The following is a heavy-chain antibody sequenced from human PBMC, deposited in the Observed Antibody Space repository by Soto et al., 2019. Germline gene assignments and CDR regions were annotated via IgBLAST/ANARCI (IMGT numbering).Heavy chain of an antibody. D-gene: IGHD4-17*01. CDR3: ARGNYGGFDY. CDR2: IYSDGSAT. V-gene: IGHV3-74*03. CDR1: GFTFSYYW. Sequence: GGSLRLSCAASGFTFSYYWMHWVRQTPEKGLVWVARIYSDGSATTYADSVKGRFTVSRDNSKNTLYLQMNSLRADDTAVYYCARGNYGGFDYWGQGTLVTVSS. J-gene: IGHJ4*02.